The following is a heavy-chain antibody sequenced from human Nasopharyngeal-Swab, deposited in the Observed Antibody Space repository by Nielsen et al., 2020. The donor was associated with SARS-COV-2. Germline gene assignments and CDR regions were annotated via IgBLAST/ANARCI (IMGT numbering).Heavy chain of an antibody. J-gene: IGHJ3*02. CDR1: GGSISSGGYY. Sequence: SETLSLTCTVSGGSISSGGYYWSWIRQHPGKGLEWIGYIYYSGSTYYNPSLKRRVTISVDTSKNQFSLKLSSVTAADTAVYYCAREIFMVRGVITVKGAFDIWGQGTMVTVSS. CDR3: AREIFMVRGVITVKGAFDI. D-gene: IGHD3-10*01. CDR2: IYYSGST. V-gene: IGHV4-31*03.